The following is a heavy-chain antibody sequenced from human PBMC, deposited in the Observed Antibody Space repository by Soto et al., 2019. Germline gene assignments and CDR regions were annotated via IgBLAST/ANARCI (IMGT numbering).Heavy chain of an antibody. CDR2: ISAYNGNT. D-gene: IGHD3-22*01. J-gene: IGHJ3*02. Sequence: GASVKVSCKASGYTFTSYGISWVRQAPGQGLEWMGWISAYNGNTNYAQKLQGRVTMTTDTSTSTAYTELRSLRSDDTAVYYCARGWHYYDSSGYYYDAFDIWGQGTMVTVSS. CDR1: GYTFTSYG. CDR3: ARGWHYYDSSGYYYDAFDI. V-gene: IGHV1-18*01.